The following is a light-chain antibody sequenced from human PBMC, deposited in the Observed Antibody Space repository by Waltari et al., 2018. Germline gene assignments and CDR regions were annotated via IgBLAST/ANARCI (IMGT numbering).Light chain of an antibody. CDR3: AAWDDSLSGLV. Sequence: QSVLTPPPSASGTPGQKVTIPCHGSSSTLGSTYVYCYQPFPGTAPKLLIYKNNPRPSGVPDRFADSKSGTSASLAINGLRSEDEADYYCAAWDDSLSGLVLGGGTKVTVL. V-gene: IGLV1-47*01. CDR1: SSTLGSTY. J-gene: IGLJ3*02. CDR2: KNN.